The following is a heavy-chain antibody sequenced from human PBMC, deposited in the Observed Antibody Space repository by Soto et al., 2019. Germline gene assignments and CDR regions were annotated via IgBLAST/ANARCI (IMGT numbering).Heavy chain of an antibody. J-gene: IGHJ6*02. Sequence: ASVKVSCKASGYTFTSYGISWVRQAPGQGLEWMGWISAYNGNTNYAQKLQGRVTMTTDTSTSTAYMELRSLRSEDTAVYYCARGDIVATKPTGYYGMDVWGQGTTVTVSS. CDR3: ARGDIVATKPTGYYGMDV. D-gene: IGHD5-12*01. CDR2: ISAYNGNT. V-gene: IGHV1-18*01. CDR1: GYTFTSYG.